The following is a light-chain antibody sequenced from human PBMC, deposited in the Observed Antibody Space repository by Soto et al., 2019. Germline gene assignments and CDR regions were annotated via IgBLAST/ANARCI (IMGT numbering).Light chain of an antibody. CDR3: QQYNNWPQT. V-gene: IGKV3-15*01. CDR2: GAS. Sequence: EIVMTQSPATLSVSPGKRATLSCRASQSVSSNLAWYQQKPGQAPRLLIYGASTWATGIPARFSGSGSGTEFTLTISSLQSEDFAVYYCQQYNNWPQTFGQGTKVEIK. CDR1: QSVSSN. J-gene: IGKJ1*01.